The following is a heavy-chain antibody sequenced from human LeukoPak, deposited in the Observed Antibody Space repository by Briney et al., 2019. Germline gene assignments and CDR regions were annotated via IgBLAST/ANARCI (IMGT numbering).Heavy chain of an antibody. CDR1: GYTFTSYY. D-gene: IGHD4-17*01. J-gene: IGHJ4*02. V-gene: IGHV1-46*03. Sequence: ASVKVSCKASGYTFTSYYMHWVRQAAGQGLEWMGIINPSGGRTSYAQKFQGRVTMTRDPSTSTVYMELSSLRSEDTAVYYCARTVTTGLGYFDYWGQGTLVTVSS. CDR3: ARTVTTGLGYFDY. CDR2: INPSGGRT.